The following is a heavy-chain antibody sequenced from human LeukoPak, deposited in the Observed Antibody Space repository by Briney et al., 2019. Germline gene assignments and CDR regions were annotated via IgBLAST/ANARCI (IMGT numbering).Heavy chain of an antibody. V-gene: IGHV4-39*07. Sequence: PSETLSLTCTVSGGSISSSSYYWGWIRQPPGKGLERIGSIYYSGSTYYNPSLKSRVTISVDTSKNQFSLKLSSVTAADTAVYYCARGTAMGIGRVRYYYYYYMDVWGKGTTVTVSS. D-gene: IGHD5-18*01. CDR2: IYYSGST. CDR3: ARGTAMGIGRVRYYYYYYMDV. J-gene: IGHJ6*03. CDR1: GGSISSSSYY.